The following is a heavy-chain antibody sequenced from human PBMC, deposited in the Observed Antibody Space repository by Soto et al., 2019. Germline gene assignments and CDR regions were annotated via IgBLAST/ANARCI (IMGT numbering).Heavy chain of an antibody. D-gene: IGHD3-3*02. J-gene: IGHJ5*02. V-gene: IGHV3-74*01. CDR2: INADGTTT. CDR3: ATGATHSYNGVDP. Sequence: EVHLVESGGGLVQPGGSLRLSCAASGFTFSTYWMHWVRQAPGKGLVWVSRINADGTTTTYADSVKGRFTISRDNAKNTLYLQMNSLRAEDTAVYFCATGATHSYNGVDPWGQGTLVTISS. CDR1: GFTFSTYW.